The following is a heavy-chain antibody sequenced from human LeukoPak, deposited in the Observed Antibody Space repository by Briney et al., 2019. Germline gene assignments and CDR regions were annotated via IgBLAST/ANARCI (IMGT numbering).Heavy chain of an antibody. Sequence: KPSETLSLTCTVSGGSISSYYWSWIRQPPGKGLEWIGYIYYSGSTNYNPSPKSRVTISVDTSKNQFSLKLSSVTAADTAVYYCATTKYYDFWSGYYTENYFDYWGQGTLVTVSS. D-gene: IGHD3-3*01. CDR2: IYYSGST. CDR1: GGSISSYY. CDR3: ATTKYYDFWSGYYTENYFDY. J-gene: IGHJ4*02. V-gene: IGHV4-59*01.